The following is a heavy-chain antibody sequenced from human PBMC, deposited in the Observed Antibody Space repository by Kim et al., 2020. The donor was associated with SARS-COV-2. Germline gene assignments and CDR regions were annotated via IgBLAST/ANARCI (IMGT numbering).Heavy chain of an antibody. CDR2: ISSSGSTI. Sequence: PGGSLRLSCASSGFPFSNYEMNWVRQAPGKRLEWVSFISSSGSTIYYADSVKGRFTISRDNAMKSLYLQMNSLRAEDTAVYYCARDSGSHLKQQLATYFFDNWGQGTLVTVSS. CDR1: GFPFSNYE. D-gene: IGHD6-13*01. J-gene: IGHJ4*02. V-gene: IGHV3-48*03. CDR3: ARDSGSHLKQQLATYFFDN.